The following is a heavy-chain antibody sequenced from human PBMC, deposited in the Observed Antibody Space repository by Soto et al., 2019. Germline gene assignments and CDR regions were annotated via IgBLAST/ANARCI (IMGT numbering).Heavy chain of an antibody. D-gene: IGHD6-19*01. Sequence: SETLSLTCAVSGGSISSSNWWGWVRQPPGKGLEWIGESYHSGSTNYNPSLKSRVTISVDKSKNQFSLKLSSVTAADTAVYYCARVRDSSGWSPRGYWGQGTLVTVSS. V-gene: IGHV4-4*02. CDR3: ARVRDSSGWSPRGY. J-gene: IGHJ4*02. CDR2: SYHSGST. CDR1: GGSISSSNW.